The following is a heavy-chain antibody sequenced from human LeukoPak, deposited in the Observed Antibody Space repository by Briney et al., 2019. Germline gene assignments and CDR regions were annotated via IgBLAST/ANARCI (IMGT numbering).Heavy chain of an antibody. CDR3: ARDSPLYYYDSSGYWNWFDP. CDR2: ISSSSSTI. Sequence: GGSRRLSCAASGFTFSSYSMNWVRQAPGKGLEWVSYISSSSSTIYYADSVKGRFTISRDNAKNSLYLQMNSLRDEDTAVYYCARDSPLYYYDSSGYWNWFDPWGQGTLVTVSS. CDR1: GFTFSSYS. J-gene: IGHJ5*02. D-gene: IGHD3-22*01. V-gene: IGHV3-48*02.